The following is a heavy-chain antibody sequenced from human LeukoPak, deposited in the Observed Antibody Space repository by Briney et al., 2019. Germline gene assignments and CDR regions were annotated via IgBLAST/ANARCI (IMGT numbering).Heavy chain of an antibody. D-gene: IGHD1-26*01. CDR1: GFTFSDYY. J-gene: IGHJ6*03. V-gene: IGHV3-11*04. CDR2: ISSSGSTI. Sequence: PGGSLRLSCAVSGFTFSDYYMSWVRQAPGKGLEWVSHISSSGSTIYYADSVKGRFTISRDNAKNSLYLQMDSLGPEDTAVYYCARDPYSGNYGTYYYYYMDVWGKGTTVTISS. CDR3: ARDPYSGNYGTYYYYYMDV.